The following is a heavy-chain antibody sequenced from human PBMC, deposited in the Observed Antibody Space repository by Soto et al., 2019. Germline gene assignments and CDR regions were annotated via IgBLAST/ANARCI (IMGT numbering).Heavy chain of an antibody. CDR2: ISYDGSNK. CDR3: AKDRIAAAGIP. V-gene: IGHV3-30*18. J-gene: IGHJ5*02. D-gene: IGHD6-13*01. Sequence: QVQLVESGGGVVQPGRSLRLSCAASGFTFSSYGMHWVRRAPGKGLEWVAVISYDGSNKYYADSVKGRFTISRDNSKNTLYLQMNSLRAEDTAVYYCAKDRIAAAGIPWGQGTLVTVSS. CDR1: GFTFSSYG.